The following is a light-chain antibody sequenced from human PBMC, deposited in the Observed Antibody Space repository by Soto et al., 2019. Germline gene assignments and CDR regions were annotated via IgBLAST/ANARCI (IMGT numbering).Light chain of an antibody. V-gene: IGKV3-20*01. Sequence: EIVLTQSPGTLSLSPGERATLSCRASQDVSSSYLAWYQQKLGQAPRLLMYGTSNRATGIPDRFSGSGSGTNFTLTISRLEPEDFAVYYCQQYGKLPRTFGQGTKVDI. J-gene: IGKJ1*01. CDR3: QQYGKLPRT. CDR2: GTS. CDR1: QDVSSSY.